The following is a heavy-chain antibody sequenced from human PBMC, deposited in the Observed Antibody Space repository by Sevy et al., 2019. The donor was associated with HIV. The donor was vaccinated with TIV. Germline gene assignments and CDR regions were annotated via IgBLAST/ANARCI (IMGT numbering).Heavy chain of an antibody. V-gene: IGHV3-23*01. CDR3: AREGCSRPHDY. CDR2: LSFGCGKI. J-gene: IGHJ4*02. CDR1: GFAFYEYS. D-gene: IGHD2-8*01. Sequence: GGSLRLSCAASGFAFYEYSMSWIRQAPGKGLEWVATLSFGCGKINYADSVKGRFTMSRDNSKNSFYLQMDNLGVEDTALYYCAREGCSRPHDYWGQGTRVTVSS.